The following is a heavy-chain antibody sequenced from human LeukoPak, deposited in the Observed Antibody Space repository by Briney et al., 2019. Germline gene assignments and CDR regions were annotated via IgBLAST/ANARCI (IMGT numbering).Heavy chain of an antibody. J-gene: IGHJ4*01. D-gene: IGHD2-8*02. CDR1: GFTFSSYG. Sequence: QSGGSLRLSCAASGFTFSSYGMHWVRQAPGKGLEWISSLSSGRSPSYSDSLEGRLTMSSDNARNTLYLQMDNLRGEDTAMYYCARQLGYCAAGTCYFDSWGHGTQVTVSS. CDR3: ARQLGYCAAGTCYFDS. V-gene: IGHV3-48*04. CDR2: LSSGRSPS.